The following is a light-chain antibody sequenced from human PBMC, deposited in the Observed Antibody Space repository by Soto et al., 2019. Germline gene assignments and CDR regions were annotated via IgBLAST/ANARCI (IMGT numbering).Light chain of an antibody. CDR2: GAS. CDR1: QSVSSRY. V-gene: IGKV3-20*01. Sequence: EIVLTQYPGTLCLSPGERATLSCRASQSVSSRYVACDQQKPGQAPRLPSDGASSRATGSPDMFSGSGAVTEFTLTSSSLQSEGFGVYYCQQYNNGPLTFGQGTKVEIK. J-gene: IGKJ1*01. CDR3: QQYNNGPLT.